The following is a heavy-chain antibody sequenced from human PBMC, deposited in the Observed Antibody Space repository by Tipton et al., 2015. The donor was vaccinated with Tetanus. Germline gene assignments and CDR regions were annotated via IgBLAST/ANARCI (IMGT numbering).Heavy chain of an antibody. D-gene: IGHD3-10*01. V-gene: IGHV4-39*02. CDR2: VSYSGST. Sequence: TLSLTCTVSGASISSNTYYWGWIRQPPGKGLEWIASVSYSGSTYYNPSLKSRVTMSLDTSKNLFSLTSVTASDTAVYYCARPEASGRARGFDIWGQGTKVTVSP. J-gene: IGHJ3*02. CDR1: GASISSNTYY. CDR3: ARPEASGRARGFDI.